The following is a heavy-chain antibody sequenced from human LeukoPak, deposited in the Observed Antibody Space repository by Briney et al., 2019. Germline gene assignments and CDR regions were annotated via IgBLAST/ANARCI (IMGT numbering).Heavy chain of an antibody. V-gene: IGHV4-61*08. CDR1: GGSVSSGGYC. D-gene: IGHD3-10*01. J-gene: IGHJ5*02. CDR2: VCHDGGT. Sequence: PSETLSLTCTVSGGSVSSGGYCWSWIRQHPGKGLEWIGYVCHDGGTNYNPSLKSRVTISVDTSKNQFSLKLSSVTAADTAVYYCAREVTMVRGVLHNWFDPWGQGTLVTVSS. CDR3: AREVTMVRGVLHNWFDP.